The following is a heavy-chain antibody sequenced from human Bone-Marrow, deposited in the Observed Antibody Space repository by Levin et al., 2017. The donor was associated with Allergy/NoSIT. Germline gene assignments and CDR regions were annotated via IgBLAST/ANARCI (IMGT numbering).Heavy chain of an antibody. V-gene: IGHV4-39*07. D-gene: IGHD6-13*01. Sequence: PSETLSLTCTVSGGSISSSSYYWGWIRQPPGKGLEWIGSIYYSGSTYYNPSLKSRVTISVDTSKNQFSLKLSSVTAADTAVYYCARGVLAAAPYYYYYGMDVWGQGTTVTVSS. CDR1: GGSISSSSYY. CDR3: ARGVLAAAPYYYYYGMDV. J-gene: IGHJ6*02. CDR2: IYYSGST.